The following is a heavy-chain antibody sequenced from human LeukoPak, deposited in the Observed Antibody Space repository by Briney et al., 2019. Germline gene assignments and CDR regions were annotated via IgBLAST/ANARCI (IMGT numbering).Heavy chain of an antibody. CDR3: AKEVGMYGTPTLDF. J-gene: IGHJ4*02. V-gene: IGHV3-23*01. Sequence: GGSLRLSCAASGFTFSSYAMSWVRQAPGGGLEWVSGIPGSGVDTFYADSVKGRFTISRDNSKNTLFLQMNSLRAEDTAVYYCAKEVGMYGTPTLDFWGQGTVVTVPS. CDR1: GFTFSSYA. D-gene: IGHD1/OR15-1a*01. CDR2: IPGSGVDT.